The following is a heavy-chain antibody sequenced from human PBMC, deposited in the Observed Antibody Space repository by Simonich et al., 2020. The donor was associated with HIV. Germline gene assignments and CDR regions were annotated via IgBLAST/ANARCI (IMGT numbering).Heavy chain of an antibody. J-gene: IGHJ4*02. Sequence: QLQLQESGPGLVKPSETLSLTCTVSVASIIGSRSYYWNWIRQPPGKGLEWIGSIYYRGSTFYNPSLKSRVTMSVDTSKNQFSLKLRSVTAADTAVYYCARLMNYDSWRGYKPPPERHSDYWGPGTLVTVSS. CDR3: ARLMNYDSWRGYKPPPERHSDY. D-gene: IGHD3-3*01. V-gene: IGHV4-39*01. CDR1: VASIIGSRSYY. CDR2: IYYRGST.